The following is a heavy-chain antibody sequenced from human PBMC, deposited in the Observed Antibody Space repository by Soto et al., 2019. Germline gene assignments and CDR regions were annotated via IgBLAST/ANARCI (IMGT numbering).Heavy chain of an antibody. V-gene: IGHV1-2*02. CDR2: INPNSGGT. Sequence: ASVKVSCKASGYTFTGYYMHWVRQAPGQGLEWMGWINPNSGGTNYAQKFQGRVTMTRDTSISTAYMELSRLRYDDTAVYYCAREFVVVPAARYYYYGMDVWGQGTTVTVSS. CDR1: GYTFTGYY. CDR3: AREFVVVPAARYYYYGMDV. J-gene: IGHJ6*02. D-gene: IGHD2-2*01.